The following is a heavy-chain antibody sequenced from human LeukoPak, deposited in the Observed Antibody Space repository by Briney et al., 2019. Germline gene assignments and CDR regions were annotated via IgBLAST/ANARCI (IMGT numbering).Heavy chain of an antibody. J-gene: IGHJ4*02. D-gene: IGHD3-22*01. Sequence: SETLSLTCTVSGGSISSYYWSWIRQPPGKGLEWIGYIYYSGSTNYNPSLKSRVTISVDTSKNQFSLKLSSVTAADTAVYYCARDPLYYYDSSGYFDYWGQGTLVTVSS. CDR3: ARDPLYYYDSSGYFDY. V-gene: IGHV4-59*01. CDR1: GGSISSYY. CDR2: IYYSGST.